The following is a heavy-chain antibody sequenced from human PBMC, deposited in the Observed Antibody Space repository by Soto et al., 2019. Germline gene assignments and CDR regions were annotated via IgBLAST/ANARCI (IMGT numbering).Heavy chain of an antibody. CDR3: ARVGPYDSQSYMFRYDRFDP. CDR1: GYTFTSYY. V-gene: IGHV1-46*01. D-gene: IGHD3-10*01. J-gene: IGHJ5*02. Sequence: ASVKVSCKASGYTFTSYYMHWVRQAPGQGLEWMGIINPSGGSTSCAQKFQGRVTMTRDTSTSTVYMELSSLRVDDTAVYYCARVGPYDSQSYMFRYDRFDPWGQGTQVTVSS. CDR2: INPSGGST.